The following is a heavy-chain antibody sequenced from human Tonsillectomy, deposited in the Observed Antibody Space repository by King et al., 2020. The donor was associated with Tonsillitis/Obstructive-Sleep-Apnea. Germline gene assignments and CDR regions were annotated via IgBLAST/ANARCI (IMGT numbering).Heavy chain of an antibody. D-gene: IGHD6-13*01. J-gene: IGHJ4*02. CDR2: ISSSSSYT. V-gene: IGHV3-11*05. CDR1: GFTFSDYY. CDR3: ARGGASIAAVAYYFDY. Sequence: VQLVESGGALVKPGGSLRLSGAASGFTFSDYYMSWIRQAPEKGLEWVSYISSSSSYTNYADSVKGRFTISRDNAKNSLYLQMNSLRAEDTAVYYCARGGASIAAVAYYFDYWGQGTLVTVSS.